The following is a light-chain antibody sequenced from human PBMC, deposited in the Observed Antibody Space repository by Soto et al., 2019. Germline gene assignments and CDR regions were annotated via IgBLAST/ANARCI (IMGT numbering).Light chain of an antibody. J-gene: IGLJ1*01. Sequence: SYELTQPPSVSVAPGQTARITCGGNNIGSKSVHWYQQKPGQAPVLVVYDDSDRPSWIPERFSGSNSGNTATLTISRIEAGDEADYYCQVWDSSSDHYVFGTGTQLTVL. CDR2: DDS. V-gene: IGLV3-21*02. CDR3: QVWDSSSDHYV. CDR1: NIGSKS.